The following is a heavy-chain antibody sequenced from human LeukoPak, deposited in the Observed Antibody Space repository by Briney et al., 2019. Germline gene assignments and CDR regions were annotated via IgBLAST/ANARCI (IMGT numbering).Heavy chain of an antibody. CDR3: ARNGTGYDGGWPDY. J-gene: IGHJ4*01. CDR2: ISTYT. CDR1: GYAFNDFG. Sequence: ASVKVSCKASGYAFNDFGITWVRQAPGQGLEWMGWISTYTNYAQNLQDRVTMTTDTSTSKAYMELRSLRSDDTAVYYCARNGTGYDGGWPDYWGQGTLVTVSS. D-gene: IGHD4-23*01. V-gene: IGHV1-18*01.